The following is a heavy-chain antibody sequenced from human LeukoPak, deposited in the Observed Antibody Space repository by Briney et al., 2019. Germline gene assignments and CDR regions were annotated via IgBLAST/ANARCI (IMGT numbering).Heavy chain of an antibody. CDR2: IYTSGST. Sequence: SETLSLTCTVSGGSISSYYWSWIRQPAGKGLEWIGRIYTSGSTNYNPSLKSRVTMSVDTSKNQFSLKLSSVTAADTAVYYCAREKDYGDYVYDWFDPWGQGTLVTVSS. CDR1: GGSISSYY. V-gene: IGHV4-4*07. J-gene: IGHJ5*02. CDR3: AREKDYGDYVYDWFDP. D-gene: IGHD4-17*01.